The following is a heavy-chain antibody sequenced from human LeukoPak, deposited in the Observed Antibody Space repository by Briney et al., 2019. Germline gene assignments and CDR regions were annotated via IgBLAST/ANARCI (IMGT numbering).Heavy chain of an antibody. CDR1: GYTFTGYY. Sequence: ASVKVSCKASGYTFTGYYMHWVRQAPGQGLEWMGMIYPRDGSTSYAQKFQGRVTVTRNTSTSTVHMELSGLRSEDTAVYYCARDQEGFDYWGQGTLVTVSS. CDR3: ARDQEGFDY. V-gene: IGHV1-46*01. CDR2: IYPRDGST. J-gene: IGHJ4*02.